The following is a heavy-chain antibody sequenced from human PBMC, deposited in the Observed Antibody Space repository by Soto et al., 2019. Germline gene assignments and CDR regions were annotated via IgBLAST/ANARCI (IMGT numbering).Heavy chain of an antibody. CDR3: ASLHYDKLTVFFHGVKYYFNY. Sequence: NPSETLSLTCAVYGGSFSGYYWSWIRQPPGKGLEWIGEINHSGSTNYNPSLKSRVTISADTSKNQFSLKLSSVTAADTAVYYCASLHYDKLTVFFHGVKYYFNYWGQGTLVTVS. V-gene: IGHV4-34*01. D-gene: IGHD3-9*01. J-gene: IGHJ4*02. CDR2: INHSGST. CDR1: GGSFSGYY.